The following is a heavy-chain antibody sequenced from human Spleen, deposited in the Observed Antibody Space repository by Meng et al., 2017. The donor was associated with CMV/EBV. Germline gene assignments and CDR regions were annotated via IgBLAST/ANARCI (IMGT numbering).Heavy chain of an antibody. Sequence: SRLLLLLPSRTLTLPFTVRCCSISSHRYHLGWSPQPPGNGLEWIGRIYYSGSTYYNPSLRSRVTISVDTSKNQFSLKLSSVTAADTAVYYCARAECSGGSCRNWFDPWGQGTLVTVSS. J-gene: IGHJ5*02. V-gene: IGHV4-39*07. CDR1: CCSISSHRYH. D-gene: IGHD2-15*01. CDR2: IYYSGST. CDR3: ARAECSGGSCRNWFDP.